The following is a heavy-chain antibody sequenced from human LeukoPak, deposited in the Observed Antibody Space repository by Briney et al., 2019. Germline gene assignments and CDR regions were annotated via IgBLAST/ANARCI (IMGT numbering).Heavy chain of an antibody. J-gene: IGHJ4*02. V-gene: IGHV3-33*01. CDR2: IWYDGSNK. CDR1: GFTFSSYG. D-gene: IGHD1-26*01. CDR3: ASMVGASIY. Sequence: PGGSLRLSCAASGFTFSSYGMHWVRQAPGKGLEWVAVIWYDGSNKYYADSVKGRFTISRDNSKNTLYLRMNSLRAEDTAVYYCASMVGASIYWGQGTLVTVSS.